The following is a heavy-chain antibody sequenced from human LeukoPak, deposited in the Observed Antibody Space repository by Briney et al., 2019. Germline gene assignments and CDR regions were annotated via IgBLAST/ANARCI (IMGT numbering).Heavy chain of an antibody. V-gene: IGHV3-48*01. D-gene: IGHD6-13*01. CDR2: ISSGSSTI. J-gene: IGHJ4*02. CDR3: AREQIDTISWPFGIDY. Sequence: GGSLRLSCAASGFTFSPYSMNWVRQAPGKGLEWVSYISSGSSTIYYADSVKGRFTISRDNAKNSLYLQMNSLRAEDTAVYYCAREQIDTISWPFGIDYWGQGTLVTVSS. CDR1: GFTFSPYS.